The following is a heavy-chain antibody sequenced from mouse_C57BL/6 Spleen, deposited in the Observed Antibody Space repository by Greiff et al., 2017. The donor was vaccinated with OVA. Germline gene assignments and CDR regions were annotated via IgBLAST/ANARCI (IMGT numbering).Heavy chain of an antibody. CDR2: INPNNGGT. Sequence: EVQLQQSGPELVKPGASVKISCKASGYTFTDYYMNWVKQSHGKSLEWIGDINPNNGGTSYNQKFKGKATLTVDKSSSTAYMELRSLTSEDSAVYYCARGDYDEKDFDYWGQGTTLTVSS. D-gene: IGHD2-4*01. CDR3: ARGDYDEKDFDY. CDR1: GYTFTDYY. V-gene: IGHV1-26*01. J-gene: IGHJ2*01.